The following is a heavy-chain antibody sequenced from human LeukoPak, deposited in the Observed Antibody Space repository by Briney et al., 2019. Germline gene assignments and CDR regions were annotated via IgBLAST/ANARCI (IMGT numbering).Heavy chain of an antibody. J-gene: IGHJ4*02. CDR3: AKVWGSVGDYFDY. CDR2: SSGDGGTT. CDR1: GFMLSNYA. D-gene: IGHD3-16*01. Sequence: GSLRLSCAASGFMLSNYAIHWVRQAPGKGLEWVPLSSGDGGTTYYADSVKGRFTISRDNSKNSLYLQMKSLATEDTDLYYCAKVWGSVGDYFDYWGQGTLVTVSS. V-gene: IGHV3-43*02.